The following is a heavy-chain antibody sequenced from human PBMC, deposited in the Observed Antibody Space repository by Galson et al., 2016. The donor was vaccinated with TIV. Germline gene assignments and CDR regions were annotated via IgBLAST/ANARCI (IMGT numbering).Heavy chain of an antibody. V-gene: IGHV4-59*02. D-gene: IGHD3-16*01. CDR3: AREGSADYDWGRAHFDY. CDR1: GGSASSYY. J-gene: IGHJ4*02. Sequence: LSLTCTVSGGSASSYYWTWIRQPPGKGLEWIGYIYHTGNTIYNPSLKSRVAISLDTSKNQFSLKLSSVTAADTALYYCAREGSADYDWGRAHFDYWGQGTLVTVSS. CDR2: IYHTGNT.